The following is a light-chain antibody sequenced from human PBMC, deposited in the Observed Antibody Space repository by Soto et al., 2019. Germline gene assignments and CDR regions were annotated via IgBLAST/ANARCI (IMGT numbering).Light chain of an antibody. Sequence: QSALTQPASVSGSPGQSVTISCTGTRSDVGGYNYVSWYQQHPDKAPKLMIYVVSNRPSGVSNRFSGSKSGNTASLTISGLQAEDEADYYCSSYTSSDTPYVFGTRTKVTVL. CDR1: RSDVGGYNY. CDR3: SSYTSSDTPYV. V-gene: IGLV2-14*01. J-gene: IGLJ1*01. CDR2: VVS.